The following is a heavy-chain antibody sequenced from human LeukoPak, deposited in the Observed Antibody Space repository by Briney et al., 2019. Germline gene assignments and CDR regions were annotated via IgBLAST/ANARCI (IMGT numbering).Heavy chain of an antibody. V-gene: IGHV3-33*01. CDR2: IWYDGCNK. D-gene: IGHD2-21*02. J-gene: IGHJ4*02. CDR3: ARDLPHNCGGDCPWVY. Sequence: GGSLRLSCAASGFTFSSYGMHWVRQAPGKGLEWVAVIWYDGCNKYYADSVKGRFTISRDNSKNTLYLQMNSLRAEDTAVYYCARDLPHNCGGDCPWVYWGQGTLVTVSS. CDR1: GFTFSSYG.